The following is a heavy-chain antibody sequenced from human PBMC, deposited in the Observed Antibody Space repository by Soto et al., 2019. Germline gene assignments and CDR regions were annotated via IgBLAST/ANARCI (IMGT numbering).Heavy chain of an antibody. J-gene: IGHJ3*02. D-gene: IGHD3-22*01. Sequence: PVGSLRLSCAASGFTFSSYGMHWVRQAPGKGLEWVAVISYDGSNKYYADSVKGRFTISRDNSKNTLYLQMNSLRAEDTAVYYCAKDLTRSYYYDSSVGAFDIWGQGTMVTVS. V-gene: IGHV3-30*18. CDR1: GFTFSSYG. CDR3: AKDLTRSYYYDSSVGAFDI. CDR2: ISYDGSNK.